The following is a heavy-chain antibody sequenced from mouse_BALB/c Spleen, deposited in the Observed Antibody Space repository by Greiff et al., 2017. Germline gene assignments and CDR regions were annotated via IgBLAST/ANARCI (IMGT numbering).Heavy chain of an antibody. Sequence: EVQLQQSGAELVRSGASVKLSCTASGFNIKDYYMHWVKQRPEQGLEWIGWIDPENGDTEYAPKFQGKATMTADTSSNTAYLQLSSLTSEDTAVYYCNVGTARATDDWGQGTTLTVSS. CDR1: GFNIKDYY. CDR3: NVGTARATDD. J-gene: IGHJ2*01. CDR2: IDPENGDT. V-gene: IGHV14-4*02. D-gene: IGHD3-2*01.